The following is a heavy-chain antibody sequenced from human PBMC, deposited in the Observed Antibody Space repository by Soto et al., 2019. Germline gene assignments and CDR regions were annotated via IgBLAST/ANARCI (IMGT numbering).Heavy chain of an antibody. V-gene: IGHV3-21*06. CDR3: ARESEDLTSNFDY. CDR1: GFTFTRYS. CDR2: ISSTTNYI. Sequence: GGSLRLSCAASGFTFTRYSMNWVRQAPGKGLEWVSSISSTTNYIYYGDSMKGRFTMSRDNAKNSLYLEMNSLRAEDTAVYYCARESEDLTSNFDYWGQGTLVTVSS. J-gene: IGHJ4*02.